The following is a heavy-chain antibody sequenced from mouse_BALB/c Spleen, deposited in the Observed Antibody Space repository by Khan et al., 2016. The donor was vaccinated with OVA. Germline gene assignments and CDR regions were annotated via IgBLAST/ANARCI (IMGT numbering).Heavy chain of an antibody. Sequence: EVQLQESGPGLVKPSQSLSLTCTVTGYSITSDYAWNWIRQFPGNKLEWMGYINYSGGTSYLPSLKSRISITRDTSKNKFFLQLNSVTTEDSATYYCARWFAYWGQGTLVTVS. J-gene: IGHJ3*01. V-gene: IGHV3-2*02. CDR2: INYSGGT. CDR1: GYSITSDYA. CDR3: ARWFAY.